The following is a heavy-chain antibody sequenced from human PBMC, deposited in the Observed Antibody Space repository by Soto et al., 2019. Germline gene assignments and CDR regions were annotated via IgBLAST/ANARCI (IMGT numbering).Heavy chain of an antibody. V-gene: IGHV2-5*02. D-gene: IGHD3-10*01. J-gene: IGHJ5*02. CDR2: IYWDDDK. CDR1: GFSLSTSGVG. CDR3: AHRIPRIRSGSYSWFDP. Sequence: SGPTLVNPTQTLTLTCTFSGFSLSTSGVGVGWIRQPPGKALEWLALIYWDDDKRYSPSLKSRLTITKDTSKNQVVLTMTNMDPVDTATYYCAHRIPRIRSGSYSWFDPWGQGTLVTVSS.